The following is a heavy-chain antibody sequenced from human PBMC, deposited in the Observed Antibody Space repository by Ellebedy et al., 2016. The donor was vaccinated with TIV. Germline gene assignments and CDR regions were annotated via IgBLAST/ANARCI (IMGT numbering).Heavy chain of an antibody. CDR2: ISYDGSNK. Sequence: GGSLRLSCAASGFTFSSYGMHWVRQAPGKGLEWVAVISYDGSNKYYADSVKGRFTISRDNSKNTLYLQMNTLGGEDTAVYYCTTWDVWGQGTTVTVSS. V-gene: IGHV3-30*03. D-gene: IGHD1-14*01. J-gene: IGHJ6*02. CDR3: TTWDV. CDR1: GFTFSSYG.